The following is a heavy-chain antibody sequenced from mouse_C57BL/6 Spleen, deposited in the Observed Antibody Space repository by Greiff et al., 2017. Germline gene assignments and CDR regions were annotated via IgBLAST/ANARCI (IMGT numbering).Heavy chain of an antibody. V-gene: IGHV6-3*01. J-gene: IGHJ3*01. CDR3: TGLLDFAY. CDR1: GFTFSNYW. CDR2: IRLKSDNYAT. Sequence: EVKVEESGGGLVQPGGSMKLSCVASGFTFSNYWMNWVRQSPEKGLEWVAQIRLKSDNYATHYAESVKGRFTISRDDSKSSVYLQMNNLRAEDTGIYYCTGLLDFAYWGQGTLVTVSA. D-gene: IGHD1-1*01.